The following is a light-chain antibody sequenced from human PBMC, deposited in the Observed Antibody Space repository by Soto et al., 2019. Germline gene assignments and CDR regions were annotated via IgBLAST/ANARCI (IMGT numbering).Light chain of an antibody. J-gene: IGKJ1*01. CDR2: DAS. Sequence: DIQMTQCPSTLSASVGDRVTITCRASQSIGRFLAWYQHQPGKAPKLLIYDASTLESGVPSRFSGTGSGTDFTFSITSLQPEDFGTYYCQQCYMGWTFGQGTKV. CDR3: QQCYMGWT. CDR1: QSIGRF. V-gene: IGKV1-5*01.